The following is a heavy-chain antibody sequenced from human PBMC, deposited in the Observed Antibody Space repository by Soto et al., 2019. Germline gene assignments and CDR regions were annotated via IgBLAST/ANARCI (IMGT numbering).Heavy chain of an antibody. CDR2: IYHSGST. V-gene: IGHV4-4*02. CDR1: GGSISSSNW. D-gene: IGHD3-22*01. J-gene: IGHJ4*02. CDR3: ARDLNYYDSSGYPGY. Sequence: PSETLSLTCAVSGGSISSSNWWSWVRQPPGKGLEWIGEIYHSGSTNYNPSLKSRVTISVDKSKNQFSLKLSSVTAADTAVYYCARDLNYYDSSGYPGYWGQGTLVTVS.